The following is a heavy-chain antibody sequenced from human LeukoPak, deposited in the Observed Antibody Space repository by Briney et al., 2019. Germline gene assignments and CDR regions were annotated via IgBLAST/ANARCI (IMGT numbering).Heavy chain of an antibody. Sequence: ASVKVSCKASGYTFTNYGISWVRQAPGQGLEWMGWISAYNGNTDFAQKLQGRVTMTTDTSTSTAYMELSSLRSEDTAVYYCARGVTGTWFDPWGQGTLVTVSS. CDR1: GYTFTNYG. CDR2: ISAYNGNT. CDR3: ARGVTGTWFDP. D-gene: IGHD1/OR15-1a*01. V-gene: IGHV1-18*01. J-gene: IGHJ5*02.